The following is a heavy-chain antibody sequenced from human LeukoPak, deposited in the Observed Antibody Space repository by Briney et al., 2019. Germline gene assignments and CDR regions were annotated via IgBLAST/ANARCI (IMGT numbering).Heavy chain of an antibody. CDR1: GFIVSNNY. D-gene: IGHD1-26*01. Sequence: GGYLRLSCAASGFIVSNNYMNWVRQAPGKGLEWVSVIYSGGSTYYGDSVKGRFTISRDNSKNTVHLQMNDLRPEDTAVYYCARSWDARLNFDYWGQGVLVTVSS. J-gene: IGHJ4*02. CDR2: IYSGGST. V-gene: IGHV3-66*02. CDR3: ARSWDARLNFDY.